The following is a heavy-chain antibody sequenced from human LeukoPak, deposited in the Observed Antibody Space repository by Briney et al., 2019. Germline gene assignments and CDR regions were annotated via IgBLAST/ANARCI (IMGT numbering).Heavy chain of an antibody. CDR2: IIPIFGTA. CDR1: GGTFSSYA. D-gene: IGHD1-1*01. V-gene: IGHV1-69*05. CDR3: ASLEDPPRTLRRDYYYYYMDV. Sequence: ASVKLSCKASGGTFSSYAISWVRQAPGQGLEWMGRIIPIFGTANYAQKFQGRVTITTDESTSTAYMELSSLRSEDTAVYYCASLEDPPRTLRRDYYYYYMDVWGKGTTVTVSS. J-gene: IGHJ6*03.